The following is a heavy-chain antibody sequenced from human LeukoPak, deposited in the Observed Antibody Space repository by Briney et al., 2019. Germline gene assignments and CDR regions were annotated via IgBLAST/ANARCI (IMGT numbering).Heavy chain of an antibody. CDR1: GYTFTSYD. Sequence: GASVKVSCKASGYTFTSYDINWVRQATGQGLEWMGWMNPNSGNTGYAQKFQGRVTITRNTSISTAYMGLSSLRSEDTAVYYCAIVDDFWSGYPSSYWGQGTLVTVSS. CDR3: AIVDDFWSGYPSSY. J-gene: IGHJ4*02. V-gene: IGHV1-8*03. CDR2: MNPNSGNT. D-gene: IGHD3-3*01.